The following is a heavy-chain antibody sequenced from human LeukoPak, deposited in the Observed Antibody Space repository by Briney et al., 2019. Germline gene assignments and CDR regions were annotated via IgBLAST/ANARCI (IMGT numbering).Heavy chain of an antibody. CDR1: GGSISSYH. CDR2: IYYSGST. CDR3: ARHGAMSSYYDY. D-gene: IGHD2-2*01. Sequence: SETLSLTCTVSGGSISSYHWSWIRQPPGKGLEWIGYIYYSGSTNYNPSLKGRVTISVDTSKNQFSLKLSSVTAADTAVYYCARHGAMSSYYDYWGQGTLVTVSS. J-gene: IGHJ4*02. V-gene: IGHV4-59*08.